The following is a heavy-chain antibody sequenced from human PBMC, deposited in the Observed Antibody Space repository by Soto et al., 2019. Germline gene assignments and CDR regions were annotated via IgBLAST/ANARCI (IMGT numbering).Heavy chain of an antibody. J-gene: IGHJ4*02. CDR1: GFTFSSYA. CDR2: INGRGDNT. Sequence: EVQVLESGGGLVQPGGSLRLSCAASGFTFSSYAMSWVRQAPGKGLEWVSAINGRGDNTYYADSVKGRFTISRDNSKNPLYLQMNSLRAEDTAVYYCAKDREDYFGSGRLFDYWGQGTLVTVSS. D-gene: IGHD3-10*01. V-gene: IGHV3-23*01. CDR3: AKDREDYFGSGRLFDY.